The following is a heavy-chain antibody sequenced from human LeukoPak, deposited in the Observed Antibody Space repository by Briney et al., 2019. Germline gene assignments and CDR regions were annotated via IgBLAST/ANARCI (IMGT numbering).Heavy chain of an antibody. Sequence: PGGSLRLSCAASGFTVSSNYMSWVRQAPGKGLEWVSFIYSGGSTYYADSVKGRFTTSSDNSKNTLYLQMNNLRADDTAVYYFVSGSGSYRTPYYFRDVWRRRTRVSVFS. CDR3: VSGSGSYRTPYYFRDV. J-gene: IGHJ6*04. V-gene: IGHV3-53*01. D-gene: IGHD3-10*01. CDR1: GFTVSSNY. CDR2: IYSGGST.